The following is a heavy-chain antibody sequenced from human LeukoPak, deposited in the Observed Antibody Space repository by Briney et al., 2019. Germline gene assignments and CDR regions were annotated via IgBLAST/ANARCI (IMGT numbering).Heavy chain of an antibody. CDR1: GFTFSEYW. D-gene: IGHD1-26*01. CDR3: VRESPVWEN. Sequence: GGSLRLSCTASGFTFSEYWMTWVRQAPGKGLDWVATIKGDGSQRSYGDSVRCRFTISRDNAKNSLTYEMDSLRVEDTAFCYCVRESPVWENWGQGTLVTVSS. J-gene: IGHJ4*02. V-gene: IGHV3-7*01. CDR2: IKGDGSQR.